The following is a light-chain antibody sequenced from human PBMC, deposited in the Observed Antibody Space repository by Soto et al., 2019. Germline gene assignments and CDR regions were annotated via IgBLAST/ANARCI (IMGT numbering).Light chain of an antibody. CDR1: SSDVGGFDF. Sequence: QSALTQPASVSGSLGQSITISCTGTSSDVGGFDFVSWYQQHPGRAPKLIIYGVNNRPSGVSNRFSASKSGNTASLTISGLQAEDEADYYCSSWTISTTQVLGGGTKLTVL. V-gene: IGLV2-14*01. J-gene: IGLJ3*02. CDR3: SSWTISTTQV. CDR2: GVN.